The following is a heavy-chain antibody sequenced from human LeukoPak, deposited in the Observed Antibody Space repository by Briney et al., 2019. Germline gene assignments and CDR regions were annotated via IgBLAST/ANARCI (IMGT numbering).Heavy chain of an antibody. CDR1: GFTFSSYS. V-gene: IGHV3-21*01. Sequence: GGSLRLSCAASGFTFSSYSMNWVRQAPGKGLEWVSSISSSSSYIYYADSVKGRFTISRDNAKNSLYLQMNSLRAEDTAVYYCAREIPATRGDAFDVWGQGTVVTVSS. CDR2: ISSSSSYI. J-gene: IGHJ3*01. D-gene: IGHD2-2*01. CDR3: AREIPATRGDAFDV.